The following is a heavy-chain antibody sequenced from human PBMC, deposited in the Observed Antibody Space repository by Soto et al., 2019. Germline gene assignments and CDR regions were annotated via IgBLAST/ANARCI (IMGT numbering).Heavy chain of an antibody. D-gene: IGHD3-10*01. J-gene: IGHJ1*01. CDR1: AGSINTAASS. Sequence: SETLSLTCTVSAGSINTAASSWAWVRQPPGEGLGFIGYIYHGGTTFLNPSLRSRLIISVDRSKNQFSLKLGSVTAADTAVYYCARVAGAYREVYFQHWGQGTLVTVSS. CDR3: ARVAGAYREVYFQH. V-gene: IGHV4-30-2*01. CDR2: IYHGGTT.